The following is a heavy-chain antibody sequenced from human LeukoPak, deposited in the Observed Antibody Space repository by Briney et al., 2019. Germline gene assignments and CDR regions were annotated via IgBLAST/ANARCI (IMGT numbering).Heavy chain of an antibody. D-gene: IGHD3-3*02. CDR2: IIPIFGTA. Sequence: SVKVSCKASGGTFSSYAISWVRQAPGQGLEWMGGIIPIFGTANYAQKFQGGVTITADESTSTAYIKLSSLRSEDTAVYYCARVWTIFGVAPFDYWGQGTLVTVSS. V-gene: IGHV1-69*13. J-gene: IGHJ4*02. CDR1: GGTFSSYA. CDR3: ARVWTIFGVAPFDY.